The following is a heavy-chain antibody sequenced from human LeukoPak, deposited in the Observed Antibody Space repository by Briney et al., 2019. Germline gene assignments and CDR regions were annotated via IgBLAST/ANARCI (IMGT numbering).Heavy chain of an antibody. D-gene: IGHD5-18*01. J-gene: IGHJ4*02. CDR2: ISSSGNTK. CDR3: ARGTLGYSYGD. Sequence: GGSLRLSCTASGFTFSDYYMTWIRQAPGKGLEWVSYISSSGNTKYYADSVKGRFTISRDNAKNSLYLQMNSLRAEDTAVYYCARGTLGYSYGDWGQGTLVTVSS. CDR1: GFTFSDYY. V-gene: IGHV3-11*01.